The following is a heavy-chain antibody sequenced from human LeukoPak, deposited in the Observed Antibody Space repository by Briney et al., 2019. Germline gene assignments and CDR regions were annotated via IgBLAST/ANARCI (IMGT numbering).Heavy chain of an antibody. J-gene: IGHJ4*02. CDR1: GYAFTSYG. Sequence: ASVKVSCKASGYAFTSYGISWVQQAPGQGLEWMGWISAYNGNTNYAQKLQGRVTMTTDTSTSTAYMELRSLRSDDTAVYYCARAPYCNGGSCYPDYWGQGTLVTVSS. D-gene: IGHD2-15*01. CDR2: ISAYNGNT. CDR3: ARAPYCNGGSCYPDY. V-gene: IGHV1-18*04.